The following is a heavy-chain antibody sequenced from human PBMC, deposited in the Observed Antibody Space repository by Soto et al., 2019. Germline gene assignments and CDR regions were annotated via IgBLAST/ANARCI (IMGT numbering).Heavy chain of an antibody. J-gene: IGHJ6*02. Sequence: SVKVSCKASGGTFSSYTISWVRQAPGQGLEWMGRIIPILGIANYAQKFQGRVTITADKSTSTAYMELSSLRSEDTAVYYCAMSGYDDYYYYYGMDVWGQGTTVTVSS. CDR2: IIPILGIA. D-gene: IGHD5-12*01. V-gene: IGHV1-69*02. CDR3: AMSGYDDYYYYYGMDV. CDR1: GGTFSSYT.